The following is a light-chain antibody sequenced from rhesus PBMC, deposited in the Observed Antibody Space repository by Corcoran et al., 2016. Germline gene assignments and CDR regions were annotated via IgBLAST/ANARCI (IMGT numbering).Light chain of an antibody. J-gene: IGKJ3*01. CDR1: QSLLHSNGNTY. V-gene: IGKV2-78*01. CDR2: LGS. Sequence: DIVMTQTPLSLPVTPGEPASISCRSSQSLLHSNGNTYLYWYLQKPGQSPQLLMYLGSNRASGVPDRFSVTGSGTDFTLKISRGEAVDVGVYSCMQVLHLPFPFGPGTKLDIK. CDR3: MQVLHLPFP.